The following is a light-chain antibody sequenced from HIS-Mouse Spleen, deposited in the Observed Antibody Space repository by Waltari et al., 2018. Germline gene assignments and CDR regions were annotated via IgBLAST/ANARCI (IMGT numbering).Light chain of an antibody. CDR3: YSTDSSGNHRV. Sequence: SYELTQPPSVSVSPGQTARFTCSGDALPKKYAYWYPQKSGQAPVLVIYEDSKRPSGIPERFSGSSSGTMATLTISGAQVEDEADYYCYSTDSSGNHRVFGGGTKLTVL. V-gene: IGLV3-10*01. CDR1: ALPKKY. CDR2: EDS. J-gene: IGLJ2*01.